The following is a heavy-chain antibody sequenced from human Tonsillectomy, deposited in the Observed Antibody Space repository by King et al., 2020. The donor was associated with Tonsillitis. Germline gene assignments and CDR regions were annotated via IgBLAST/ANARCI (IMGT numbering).Heavy chain of an antibody. V-gene: IGHV3-20*04. CDR2: INWNGAKT. CDR3: AIDLGDYIILTGNAYYYFGMDV. Sequence: VQLVESGGGVVRPGGSLRLSCEASGFTFGDSAMTWVRQTPGKGLEWVSGINWNGAKTGYADSVKGRFTISRDNAKNSLYLEMNSLTAEDTGFYYCAIDLGDYIILTGNAYYYFGMDVWGQGTTVTVSS. CDR1: GFTFGDSA. D-gene: IGHD3-9*01. J-gene: IGHJ6*02.